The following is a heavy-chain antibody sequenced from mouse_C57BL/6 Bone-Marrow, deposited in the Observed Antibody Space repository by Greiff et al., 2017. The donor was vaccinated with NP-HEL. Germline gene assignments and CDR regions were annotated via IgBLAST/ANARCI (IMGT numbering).Heavy chain of an antibody. J-gene: IGHJ3*01. CDR2: INPYNGGT. CDR3: AREITTVVEAWFAD. V-gene: IGHV1-19*01. D-gene: IGHD1-1*01. Sequence: VQLQQSGPVLVKPGASVKMSCKASGYTFTDYYMNWVKQSHGKSLEWIGVINPYNGGTSYNQKFKGKATLTVDKSSSTAYMELNSLTSEDSAVYYCAREITTVVEAWFADWGQGTLVTVSA. CDR1: GYTFTDYY.